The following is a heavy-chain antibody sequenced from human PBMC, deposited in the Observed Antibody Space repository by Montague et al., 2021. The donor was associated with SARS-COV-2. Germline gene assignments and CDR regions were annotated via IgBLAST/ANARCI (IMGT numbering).Heavy chain of an antibody. J-gene: IGHJ3*02. CDR1: GGSITRNYY. Sequence: SETLSLTCTVSGGSITRNYYWGWIRQPPGKGLEWVGNIYYSGTTFINPSLKSRVTISVDASKNQFSLNWTSVTAADTAVYYCARPLVRGVPKAFDIWGQGALVIVSS. CDR3: ARPLVRGVPKAFDI. CDR2: IYYSGTT. V-gene: IGHV4-39*01. D-gene: IGHD3-10*01.